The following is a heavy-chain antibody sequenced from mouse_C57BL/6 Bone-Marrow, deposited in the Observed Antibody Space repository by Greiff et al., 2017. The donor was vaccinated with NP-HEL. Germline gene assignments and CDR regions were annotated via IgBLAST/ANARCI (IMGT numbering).Heavy chain of an antibody. J-gene: IGHJ1*03. Sequence: QVQLQQPGAELVKPGASVKMSCKASGYTFTSYWITWVKQRPGQGLEWIGDIYPGSGSTNYNEKFKSKATLTVDTSSSTAYMQLSSLTSEDSAVYYCARRHYGSSYGRYWYFDVWGTGTTVTVSS. D-gene: IGHD1-1*01. V-gene: IGHV1-55*01. CDR3: ARRHYGSSYGRYWYFDV. CDR2: IYPGSGST. CDR1: GYTFTSYW.